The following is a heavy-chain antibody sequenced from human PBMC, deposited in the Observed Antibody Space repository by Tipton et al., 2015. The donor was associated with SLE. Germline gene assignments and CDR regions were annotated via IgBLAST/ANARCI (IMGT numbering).Heavy chain of an antibody. D-gene: IGHD1-26*01. Sequence: TLSLTCTVSGGSISRGIYYWSWIRQPAGKGLEWIGHIYPSGDTNYNPSLKSRVTMSVDTSKNQFSLNLRSVTAADTAVYYCARENGWDILRGNAFDIWGQGTLVTVSS. V-gene: IGHV4-61*09. J-gene: IGHJ3*02. CDR1: GGSISRGIYY. CDR3: ARENGWDILRGNAFDI. CDR2: IYPSGDT.